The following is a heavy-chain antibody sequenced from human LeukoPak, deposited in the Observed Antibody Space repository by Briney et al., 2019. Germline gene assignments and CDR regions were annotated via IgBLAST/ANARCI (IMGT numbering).Heavy chain of an antibody. D-gene: IGHD3-16*02. CDR1: GDSISPYY. CDR2: ISHRGST. J-gene: IGHJ4*02. V-gene: IGHV4-59*12. CDR3: VRDHDYLWGSYRFFDH. Sequence: SETLSLTCTVSGDSISPYYWSWVRQPPGKGLEYIGFISHRGSTDYNPSLKSRVTISVDTSKNQFSLRLTSVTAADTAVYYCVRDHDYLWGSYRFFDHWGQGTLVTVSS.